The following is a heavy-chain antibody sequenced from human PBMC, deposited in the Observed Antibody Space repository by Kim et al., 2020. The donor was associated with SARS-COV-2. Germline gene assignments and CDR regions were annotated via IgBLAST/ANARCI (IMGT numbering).Heavy chain of an antibody. V-gene: IGHV4-39*01. CDR3: ARHGVEYYDIRREFDY. CDR2: IYYSGST. J-gene: IGHJ4*02. Sequence: SETLSLTCTVSGGSISSSSYYWGWIRQPPGKGLEWIGSIYYSGSTYYNPSLKSRVTISVDTSKNQFSLKLSSVTAADTAVYYCARHGVEYYDIRREFDYWGQGTLVTVSS. CDR1: GGSISSSSYY. D-gene: IGHD3-9*01.